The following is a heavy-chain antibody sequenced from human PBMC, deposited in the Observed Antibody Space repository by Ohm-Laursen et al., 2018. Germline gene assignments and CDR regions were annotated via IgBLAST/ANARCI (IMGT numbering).Heavy chain of an antibody. V-gene: IGHV3-66*01. Sequence: GSLRLSCTASGFTVNNNYMSWVRQAPGKGLEWVSVIHSGGNTYYVDSVKGRFTISRDNSKNTLYLQMNSLRAEDTAVYYCARGAPYYYENSGYSYVGYTDYWGQGTLVTVSS. CDR3: ARGAPYYYENSGYSYVGYTDY. CDR1: GFTVNNNY. D-gene: IGHD3-22*01. J-gene: IGHJ4*02. CDR2: IHSGGNT.